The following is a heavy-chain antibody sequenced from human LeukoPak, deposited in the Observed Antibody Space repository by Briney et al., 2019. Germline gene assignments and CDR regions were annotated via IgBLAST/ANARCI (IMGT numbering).Heavy chain of an antibody. D-gene: IGHD6-19*01. J-gene: IGHJ4*02. Sequence: GGSLRLSCAASGFTFSSYWMSWVRQAPGKGLEWVAFIRYDESHKYYIDSVKGRFTISRDNSKNTLYLQMNSLRAEDTAVYYCCGIAVAGIYWGQGTLVTVSS. CDR2: IRYDESHK. CDR3: CGIAVAGIY. CDR1: GFTFSSYW. V-gene: IGHV3-30*02.